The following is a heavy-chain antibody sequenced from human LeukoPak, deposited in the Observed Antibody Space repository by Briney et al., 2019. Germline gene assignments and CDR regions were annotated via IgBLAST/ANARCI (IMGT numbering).Heavy chain of an antibody. CDR3: AKSPPVAY. CDR1: GVTFSSYA. J-gene: IGHJ4*02. CDR2: VSGNGGST. Sequence: PGGSLRLSSAASGVTFSSYAMSGGRQAPGEGLEEVSGVSGNGGSTYYADAVKGRVTISRDNSKNTLYLQMNSLRAEDTAVYYCAKSPPVAYCGPGTLVTASP. V-gene: IGHV3-23*01.